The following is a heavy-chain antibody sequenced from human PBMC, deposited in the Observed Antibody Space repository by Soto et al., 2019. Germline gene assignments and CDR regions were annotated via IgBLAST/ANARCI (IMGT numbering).Heavy chain of an antibody. Sequence: QVQLVQSGAEVKKPGASVKVSCKSSGYTFSMSGISWVRQAPGQGLEWMGWISGYNGKTNYEQKFQDRVTMTTDTSTNMADMELRSLRSDATAVYYCAREGPRPYYYYGMDVWGQGTTVTVSS. CDR3: AREGPRPYYYYGMDV. J-gene: IGHJ6*02. CDR2: ISGYNGKT. CDR1: GYTFSMSG. V-gene: IGHV1-18*01.